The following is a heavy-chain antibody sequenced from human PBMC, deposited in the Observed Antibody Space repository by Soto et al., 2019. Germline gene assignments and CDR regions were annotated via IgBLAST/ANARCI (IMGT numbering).Heavy chain of an antibody. V-gene: IGHV1-8*01. J-gene: IGHJ6*03. CDR1: GYTFTSYD. CDR3: ARAGYCSSTSCYNYYYYMDV. CDR2: MNPNSGNT. D-gene: IGHD2-2*02. Sequence: ASVKVSCKASGYTFTSYDINWVRQATGQGLEWMGWMNPNSGNTGYAQKFQGRVTMTRNTSISTAYMELSSLRSEDTAVYYCARAGYCSSTSCYNYYYYMDVWGKGITVTVSS.